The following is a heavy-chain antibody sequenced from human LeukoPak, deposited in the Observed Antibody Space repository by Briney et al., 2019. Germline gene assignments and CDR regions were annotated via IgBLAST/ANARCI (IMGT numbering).Heavy chain of an antibody. CDR2: INHSGST. CDR3: ARQSYSSGCFDY. J-gene: IGHJ4*02. D-gene: IGHD6-19*01. V-gene: IGHV4-34*01. CDR1: GGSFSGYY. Sequence: SETLSLTCAVYGGSFSGYYWSWIRQPPGKGLEWIGEINHSGSTNYSPPLKRRVTISVDTSNNQFSLKLSSVTAADTAVYYCARQSYSSGCFDYWGQGTLVTVSS.